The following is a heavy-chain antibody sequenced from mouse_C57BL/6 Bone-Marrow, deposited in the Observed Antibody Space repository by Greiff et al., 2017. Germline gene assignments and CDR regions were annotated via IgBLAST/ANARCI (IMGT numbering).Heavy chain of an antibody. CDR2: IYPGDGDT. V-gene: IGHV1-82*01. CDR1: GYAFSSSW. D-gene: IGHD3-1*01. CDR3: ARQLPWFAY. Sequence: QVQLQQSGPELVKPGASVKISCKASGYAFSSSWMNWVKQRPGKGLEWIGRIYPGDGDTNYNGKFKGKATLTADKSSSTAYMQLSSLTSEDSAVXFCARQLPWFAYWGQGTLVTVSA. J-gene: IGHJ3*01.